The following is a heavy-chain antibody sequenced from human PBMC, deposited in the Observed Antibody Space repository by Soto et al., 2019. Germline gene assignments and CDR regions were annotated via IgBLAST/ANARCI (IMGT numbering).Heavy chain of an antibody. CDR2: INPNSGGT. CDR3: ARYYGSGSYPDAFDI. V-gene: IGHV1-2*02. CDR1: GYTFTGYY. D-gene: IGHD3-10*01. J-gene: IGHJ3*02. Sequence: EASVKVSCKASGYTFTGYYMHWVRQAPGQGLEWMGWINPNSGGTNYAQKFQGRVTMTRDTSISTAYMELSRLRSDDTAVYYCARYYGSGSYPDAFDIWGQGTMVTVSS.